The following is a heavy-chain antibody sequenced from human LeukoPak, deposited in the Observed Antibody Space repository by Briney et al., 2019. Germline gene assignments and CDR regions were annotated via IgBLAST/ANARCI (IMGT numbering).Heavy chain of an antibody. CDR3: ARGGEYSSSSGLFDF. CDR1: GGSISSYY. V-gene: IGHV4-4*07. J-gene: IGHJ4*02. Sequence: PSETLSLTCTVSGGSISSYYWSWIRQPAGEGLEWIGRIYTSGSTNYNPSLKSRVTMSVDTSKNQFSLKLSSVTAADTAVYYCARGGEYSSSSGLFDFWGQGTLVTVSS. D-gene: IGHD6-6*01. CDR2: IYTSGST.